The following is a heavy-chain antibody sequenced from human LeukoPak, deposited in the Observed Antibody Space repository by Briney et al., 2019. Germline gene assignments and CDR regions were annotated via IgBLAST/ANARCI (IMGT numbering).Heavy chain of an antibody. J-gene: IGHJ5*02. V-gene: IGHV2-5*02. Sequence: SGPTLVKPTETLTLTCTSSGFLLNITGVGVSWIRKPPGKALEWLALIYWDDDKRYSPSLKNRLTITKDTSKSQVVLTMTNVDPVDTGTYFCARSYYYDSSGYSSTWFDPWGQGTLVTVSS. CDR1: GFLLNITGVG. CDR2: IYWDDDK. D-gene: IGHD3-22*01. CDR3: ARSYYYDSSGYSSTWFDP.